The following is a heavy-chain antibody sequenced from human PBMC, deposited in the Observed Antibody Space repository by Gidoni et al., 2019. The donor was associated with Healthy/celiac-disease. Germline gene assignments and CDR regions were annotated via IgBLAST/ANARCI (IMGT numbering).Heavy chain of an antibody. J-gene: IGHJ4*02. CDR2: IYYSGST. V-gene: IGHV4-39*01. CDR3: ARLGGDYGDYLPHPNFDY. Sequence: QLQLQESAPGLVKPSETLSLTSTVSGGSISSSSYYWGWIRQPPGKGLEWIGSIYYSGSTYYNPSLKSRVTISVDTSKNQFSLKLSSVTAADTAVYYCARLGGDYGDYLPHPNFDYWGQGTLVTVSS. D-gene: IGHD4-17*01. CDR1: GGSISSSSYY.